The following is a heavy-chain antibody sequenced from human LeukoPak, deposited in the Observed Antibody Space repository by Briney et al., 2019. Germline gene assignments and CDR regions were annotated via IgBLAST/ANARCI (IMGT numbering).Heavy chain of an antibody. CDR1: GFIFSKYA. CDR3: TTDPYYDFWSGYSQSTQYFDY. D-gene: IGHD3-3*01. Sequence: TGGSLRLSCAASGFIFSKYAMSWVRQAPGKGLEWVSSISGSGGSTYYADSVKGRFTISRDNSKNTLHLQMNSLRAEDTAVYYCTTDPYYDFWSGYSQSTQYFDYWGQGTLVTVSS. CDR2: ISGSGGST. V-gene: IGHV3-23*01. J-gene: IGHJ4*02.